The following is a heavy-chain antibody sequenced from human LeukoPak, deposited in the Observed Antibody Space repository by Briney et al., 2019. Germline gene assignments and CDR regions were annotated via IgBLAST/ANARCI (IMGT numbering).Heavy chain of an antibody. J-gene: IGHJ6*02. CDR2: ISSSSSYI. V-gene: IGHV3-21*01. Sequence: GGSLRLSCAASGFTFTSYEMNWVRQAPGKGLEWVSFISSSSSYIYYADSVKGRFTISRDNAKNSLYLQMNSLRAEDTAVYYCARFLNTPGARYYFTSGDYYGMDVWGQGTTVTVSS. D-gene: IGHD3-10*01. CDR3: ARFLNTPGARYYFTSGDYYGMDV. CDR1: GFTFTSYE.